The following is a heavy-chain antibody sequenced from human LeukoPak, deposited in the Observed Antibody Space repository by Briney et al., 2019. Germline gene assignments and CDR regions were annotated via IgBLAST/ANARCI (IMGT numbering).Heavy chain of an antibody. D-gene: IGHD2-15*01. CDR1: GGSISSYY. CDR2: IYTSGST. J-gene: IGHJ3*02. CDR3: ARVVVVAATYAFDI. Sequence: PSETLSLTCTVSGGSISSYYWSWIRQPAGKGLEWIGRIYTSGSTNYNPSLKSRVTMSVDTSKNQFSLKLSSVTAAGTAVYYCARVVVVAATYAFDIWGQGTMVTVSS. V-gene: IGHV4-4*07.